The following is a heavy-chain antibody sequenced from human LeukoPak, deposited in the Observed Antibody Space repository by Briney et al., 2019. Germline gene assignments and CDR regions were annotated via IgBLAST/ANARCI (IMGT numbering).Heavy chain of an antibody. CDR2: INGHGTTT. J-gene: IGHJ2*01. Sequence: GGSLRLSCAASGFTFENFWIHWVRQGPGKELAWVSRINGHGTTTGYADSVKGRFTISRDNAKNTVYLQMNSLRVEDTAIYYCLKRGSDWTYWYFDLWGRGTRVTVSS. CDR1: GFTFENFW. D-gene: IGHD1-1*01. V-gene: IGHV3-74*01. CDR3: LKRGSDWTYWYFDL.